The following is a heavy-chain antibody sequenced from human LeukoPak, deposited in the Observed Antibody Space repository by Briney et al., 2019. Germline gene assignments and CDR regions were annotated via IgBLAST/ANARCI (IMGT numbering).Heavy chain of an antibody. CDR2: ISSSSSYM. V-gene: IGHV3-21*01. Sequence: GGSLRLSCAASGLTFSSYAVSWVRQAPGKGLEWVSSISSSSSYMYYADSVKGRFTISRDNAKNSLYLQMNSLRAEDTAVYYCAGGYSSSWYYFDYWGQGTLVTVSS. CDR1: GLTFSSYA. D-gene: IGHD6-13*01. CDR3: AGGYSSSWYYFDY. J-gene: IGHJ4*02.